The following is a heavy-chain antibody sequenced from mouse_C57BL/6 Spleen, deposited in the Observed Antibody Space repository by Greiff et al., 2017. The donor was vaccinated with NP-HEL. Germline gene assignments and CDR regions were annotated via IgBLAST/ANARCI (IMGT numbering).Heavy chain of an antibody. CDR3: ARPRYDYDGRDYFDY. J-gene: IGHJ2*01. CDR1: GYTFTSYW. D-gene: IGHD2-4*01. Sequence: QVQLQQPGAELVKPGASVKLSCKASGYTFTSYWMHWVKQRPGQGLEWIGMIHPNSGSTNYNEKFKSKATLTVDKSSSTAYMQLSSLTSEDSAVYYCARPRYDYDGRDYFDYWGQGTTLTVSS. V-gene: IGHV1-64*01. CDR2: IHPNSGST.